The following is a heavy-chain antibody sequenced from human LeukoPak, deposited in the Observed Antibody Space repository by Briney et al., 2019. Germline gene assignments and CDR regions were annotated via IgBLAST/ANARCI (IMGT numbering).Heavy chain of an antibody. CDR2: INHSGST. CDR1: GFTFSSNW. J-gene: IGHJ4*02. D-gene: IGHD6-6*01. Sequence: GSLRLSCAASGFTFSSNWMNWIRQPPGKGLEWIGEINHSGSTNYNPSLKSRVAISVDTSKNQFSLKLSSVTAADTAVYYCARRAKLAASVDYWGQGTLVTVPS. V-gene: IGHV4-34*01. CDR3: ARRAKLAASVDY.